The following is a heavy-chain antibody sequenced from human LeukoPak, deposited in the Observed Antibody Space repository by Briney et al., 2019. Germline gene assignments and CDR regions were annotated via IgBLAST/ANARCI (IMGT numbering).Heavy chain of an antibody. CDR2: IWYDGSDK. CDR3: ARDVLVAASNWFDP. J-gene: IGHJ5*02. V-gene: IGHV3-33*08. CDR1: GFTFSSYG. D-gene: IGHD2-15*01. Sequence: GGSLRLSCAASGFTFSSYGMHWVRQAPGKGLEWVAVIWYDGSDKYYADSVKGRFTISRDNSKNTLYLQMNSLRTEDTAVYYCARDVLVAASNWFDPWGQGPLVTVSS.